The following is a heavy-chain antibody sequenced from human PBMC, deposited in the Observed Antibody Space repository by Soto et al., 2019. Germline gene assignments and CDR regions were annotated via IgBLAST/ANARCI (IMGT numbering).Heavy chain of an antibody. CDR1: GGSVSDKTYY. CDR2: VYCSGTT. Sequence: SETLSLTCSVSGGSVSDKTYYWSWIRQPPGKRLEWIGYVYCSGTTNYNPSLKSRVTISVDLSKNRFSLRLSSVTTADTALYYCARTTAVPNTLRSRYFFDYWGQGTLVTVSS. V-gene: IGHV4-61*01. CDR3: ARTTAVPNTLRSRYFFDY. J-gene: IGHJ4*02. D-gene: IGHD4-17*01.